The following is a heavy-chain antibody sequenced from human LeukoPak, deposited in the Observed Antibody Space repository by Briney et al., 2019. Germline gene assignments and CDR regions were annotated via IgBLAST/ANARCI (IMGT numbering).Heavy chain of an antibody. V-gene: IGHV3-23*01. J-gene: IGHJ4*02. Sequence: PGGALLLSCAASGFPFSSCAMSLVRPAPGEGLEWVSAISGSGGSTYYADSVKGRFTISRDNSKNTLYLQMNSLRAEDTAVYYCAKGGRGYFDYWGQGTLVTVSS. CDR2: ISGSGGST. CDR1: GFPFSSCA. CDR3: AKGGRGYFDY. D-gene: IGHD3-10*01.